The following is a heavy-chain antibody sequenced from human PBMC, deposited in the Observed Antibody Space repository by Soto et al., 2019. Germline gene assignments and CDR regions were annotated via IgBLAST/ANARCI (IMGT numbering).Heavy chain of an antibody. V-gene: IGHV3-74*01. CDR2: INSDGSRT. J-gene: IGHJ4*02. Sequence: GGSLRLSCAASGFTFTDYWTHWVRQAPGKGLVWVSRINSDGSRTSYADSVTGRFTISRDNAKNTLYLQMNSLRVEDTALYYCARQTSRGFYFDYRDKGTLITVSS. CDR3: ARQTSRGFYFDY. CDR1: GFTFTDYW.